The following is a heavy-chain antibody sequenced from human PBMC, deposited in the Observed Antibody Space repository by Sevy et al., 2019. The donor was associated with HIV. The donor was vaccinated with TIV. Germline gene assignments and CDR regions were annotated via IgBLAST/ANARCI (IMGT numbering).Heavy chain of an antibody. J-gene: IGHJ6*02. CDR1: GYSFTSYW. CDR3: AKGARGTLPAYYYYGMDV. CDR2: IYPGDSDT. V-gene: IGHV5-51*01. Sequence: GESLKISCKCSGYSFTSYWIVWVRQMPGRGLEWMGIIYPGDSDTIYSPSFKGQVTISVDKSGSTAYLQWSRLKDSDTAIYYCAKGARGTLPAYYYYGMDVWGQGTTVTVSS.